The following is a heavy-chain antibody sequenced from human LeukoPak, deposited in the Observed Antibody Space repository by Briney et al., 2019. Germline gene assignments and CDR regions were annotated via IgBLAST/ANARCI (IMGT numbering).Heavy chain of an antibody. CDR2: IKSKTDGGKT. CDR3: STGTPGDYDYVFDY. V-gene: IGHV3-15*01. D-gene: IGHD3-16*01. Sequence: KPGGSLTPSCAASGSTFSNAWMSCVRQAAGKGLEWVGLIKSKTDGGKTDYAARLKVRLTISRDDSKNTLYLHMNSLKTEDTAVYYCSTGTPGDYDYVFDYWGQGTLVTVSS. CDR1: GSTFSNAW. J-gene: IGHJ4*02.